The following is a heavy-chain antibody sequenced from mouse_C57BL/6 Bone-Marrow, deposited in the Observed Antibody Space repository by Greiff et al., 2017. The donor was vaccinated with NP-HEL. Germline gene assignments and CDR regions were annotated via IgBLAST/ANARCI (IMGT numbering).Heavy chain of an antibody. CDR3: ARSTTRDWYFDV. D-gene: IGHD2-12*01. CDR1: GYTFTDYN. CDR2: INPNNGGT. V-gene: IGHV1-18*01. Sequence: VQLQQSGPELVKPGASVKIPCKASGYTFTDYNMDWVKQSPGKSLEWIGDINPNNGGTIYNQKFKGKATLTVDKSSSTAYMELRSLTSEDTAVYYCARSTTRDWYFDVWGTGTTVTVSS. J-gene: IGHJ1*03.